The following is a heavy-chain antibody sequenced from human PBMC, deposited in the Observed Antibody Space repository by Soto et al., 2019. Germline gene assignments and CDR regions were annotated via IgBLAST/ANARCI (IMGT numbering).Heavy chain of an antibody. CDR1: GGTFSSNA. CDR2: IIPTFGTA. Sequence: QVQLVQSGAEVKKPGSSVRVSCKASGGTFSSNAISWVRQAPGQGLEWMGAIIPTFGTANYAQNFQGRVTITADESTRTAYMELSSLRFEDTAGYYCARDAPSTPSGYWGQGTLVTVSS. J-gene: IGHJ4*02. CDR3: ARDAPSTPSGY. V-gene: IGHV1-69*01. D-gene: IGHD6-25*01.